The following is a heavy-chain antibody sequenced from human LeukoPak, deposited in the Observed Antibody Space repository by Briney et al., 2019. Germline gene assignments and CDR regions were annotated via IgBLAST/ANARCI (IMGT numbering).Heavy chain of an antibody. D-gene: IGHD2-2*01. CDR1: GFTFSSYA. V-gene: IGHV3-30*04. J-gene: IGHJ3*02. CDR2: ISYDGSNK. CDR3: ARSTVHAFDI. Sequence: PGGSLRLSCAASGFTFSSYAMHWVRQAPGKGLEWVAVISYDGSNKYYADSVKGRFTISRDNSKNTLYLQMNSLRAEDTAVYYCARSTVHAFDIWGQGTMVTVSS.